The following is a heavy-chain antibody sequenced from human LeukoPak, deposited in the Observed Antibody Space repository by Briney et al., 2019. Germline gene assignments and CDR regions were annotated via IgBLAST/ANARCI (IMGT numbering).Heavy chain of an antibody. CDR2: IYYSGST. J-gene: IGHJ4*02. CDR3: ARGGDSSGYYLYLFDY. D-gene: IGHD3-22*01. V-gene: IGHV4-4*02. Sequence: PSETLSLTCAVSGGSISSPNWWSWVRQPPGKGLEWIGYIYYSGSTNYNPSLKSRVTISVDTSKNQFSLKLSSVTAADTAVYYCARGGDSSGYYLYLFDYWGQGTLVTVSS. CDR1: GGSISSPNW.